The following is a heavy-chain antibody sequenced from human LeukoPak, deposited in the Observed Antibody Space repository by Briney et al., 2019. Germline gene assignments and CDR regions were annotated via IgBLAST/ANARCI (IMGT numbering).Heavy chain of an antibody. CDR1: GGSISSGGYY. V-gene: IGHV4-31*03. J-gene: IGHJ3*02. Sequence: KPSETLSLTCTVSGGSISSGGYYWSWIRQHPGKGLEWIGYIYYSGSTYYNPSLKSRVTISVDTSKNQFSLKLSSVTAADTAVYYCARVRYFDWLLCPDAFDIWGQGTMVTVSS. D-gene: IGHD3-9*01. CDR2: IYYSGST. CDR3: ARVRYFDWLLCPDAFDI.